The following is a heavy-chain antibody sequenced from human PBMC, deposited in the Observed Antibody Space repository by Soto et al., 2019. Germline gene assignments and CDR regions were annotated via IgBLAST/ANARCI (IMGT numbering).Heavy chain of an antibody. CDR1: GGTFSSYT. CDR2: IIPILGIA. CDR3: VRTFSGGTRRPHY. V-gene: IGHV1-69*02. J-gene: IGHJ4*02. Sequence: SVKVSCKASGGTFSSYTISWVRQAPGQGLEWMGRIIPILGIANYAQKFQGRVTITADKSTSTAYMELSSLRSEDTAVYYCVRTFSGGTRRPHYWGQGTLVTVS. D-gene: IGHD2-15*01.